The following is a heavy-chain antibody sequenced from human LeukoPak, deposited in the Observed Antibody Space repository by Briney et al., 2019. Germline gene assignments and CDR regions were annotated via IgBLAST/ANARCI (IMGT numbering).Heavy chain of an antibody. J-gene: IGHJ3*02. CDR2: IYYSGST. CDR3: ATTELVARAFDI. V-gene: IGHV4-39*07. Sequence: NASETLSLTCIVSGGFISSSTYYWGWIRQPPGKGLEWIGSIYYSGSTYQIPSLKSRVTTSGDTSKNQFSLKLNSVTAADTAVYYCATTELVARAFDIWGQGTMVTVSS. CDR1: GGFISSSTYY. D-gene: IGHD6-13*01.